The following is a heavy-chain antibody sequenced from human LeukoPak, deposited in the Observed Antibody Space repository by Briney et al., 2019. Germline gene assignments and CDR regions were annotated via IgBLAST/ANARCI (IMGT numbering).Heavy chain of an antibody. Sequence: GGSLRLSCAASGFTFSSYAMHWVRQAPGKGLEWVAVISYDGSNKYYADSVKGRFTISRDNSKNTLYLQMNSMRAEDTAVYYCARGMEYSSSSRWFDPWGQGTLVTVSS. CDR3: ARGMEYSSSSRWFDP. CDR2: ISYDGSNK. D-gene: IGHD6-6*01. V-gene: IGHV3-30*04. CDR1: GFTFSSYA. J-gene: IGHJ5*02.